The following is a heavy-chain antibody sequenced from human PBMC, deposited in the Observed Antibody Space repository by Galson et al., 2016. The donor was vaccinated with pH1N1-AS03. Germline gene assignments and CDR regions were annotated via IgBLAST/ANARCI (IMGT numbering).Heavy chain of an antibody. CDR1: GFRLSSST. Sequence: SLRLSCAASGFRLSSSTVNWVRQAPGKGLEWVSGISSNSDYIYYADSVKGRFTISRDNAKNALFLQMNSLRAEDTAVYYCARVCSSGGCFDYWGQGTLVTVSS. V-gene: IGHV3-21*01. CDR3: ARVCSSGGCFDY. D-gene: IGHD6-19*01. J-gene: IGHJ4*02. CDR2: ISSNSDYI.